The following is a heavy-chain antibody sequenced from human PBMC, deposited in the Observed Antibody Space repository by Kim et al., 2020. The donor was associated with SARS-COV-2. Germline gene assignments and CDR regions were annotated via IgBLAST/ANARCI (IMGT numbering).Heavy chain of an antibody. CDR1: GFTFSNAW. D-gene: IGHD2-15*01. Sequence: GGSLRLSCAASGFTFSNAWMSWVRQAPGKGLEWVGCINSKTDGGTTDYAAPVQGRFTISRDDSKNTLYLQMNSLKTEDPAVYYCATDHWAYCSGGSCSTTAFDNWGQGTMVTVSS. J-gene: IGHJ4*02. CDR2: INSKTDGGTT. CDR3: ATDHWAYCSGGSCSTTAFDN. V-gene: IGHV3-15*01.